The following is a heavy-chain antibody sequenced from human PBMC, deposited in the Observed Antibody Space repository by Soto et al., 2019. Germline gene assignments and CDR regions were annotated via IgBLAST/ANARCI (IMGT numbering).Heavy chain of an antibody. V-gene: IGHV1-18*01. J-gene: IGHJ4*02. Sequence: WASVKVSCKASGYTFTNYGISWVRQAPGQGLEWMGWINTYNGNTNHAQKLQGRVTMTTDTSTSTAYMELRSLRSDDTAVYYCARDVGYGLIDYWGQGTLVTVSS. D-gene: IGHD5-18*01. CDR3: ARDVGYGLIDY. CDR1: GYTFTNYG. CDR2: INTYNGNT.